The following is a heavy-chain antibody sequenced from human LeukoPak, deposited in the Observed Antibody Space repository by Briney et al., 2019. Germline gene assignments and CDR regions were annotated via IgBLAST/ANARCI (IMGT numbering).Heavy chain of an antibody. CDR2: IHYIGIT. Sequence: PSETLSLTCSISGGSIINYYWNWIRQPPGKGLEWIGYIHYIGITNYNPSLKSRVTISADTSKNQFSLKLTSVTAADTAVYYCAGSGSYGPFDPWGQGILVTVSS. CDR3: AGSGSYGPFDP. CDR1: GGSIINYY. J-gene: IGHJ5*02. D-gene: IGHD3-16*01. V-gene: IGHV4-59*08.